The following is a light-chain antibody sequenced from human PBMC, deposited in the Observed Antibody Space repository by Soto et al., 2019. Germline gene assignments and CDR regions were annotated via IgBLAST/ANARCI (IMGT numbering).Light chain of an antibody. V-gene: IGLV2-8*01. Sequence: QSALTQPPSASGSAGQSVTISCTGTSSDVGAYNYVSWYQQYPGKAPKLMIYEVSKRPSGVPDRFSGSKSGKTASLTVSGHQPEDEADYYCTSYAGSNIWVFGGGTKVTVL. CDR1: SSDVGAYNY. J-gene: IGLJ3*02. CDR2: EVS. CDR3: TSYAGSNIWV.